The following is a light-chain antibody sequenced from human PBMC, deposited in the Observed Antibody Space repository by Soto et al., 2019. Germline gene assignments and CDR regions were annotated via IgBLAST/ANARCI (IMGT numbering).Light chain of an antibody. CDR2: GTS. Sequence: EVVMTQSPATLSVSPGERATLSCRASQSISRNLAWYQQKPGQPPRLLIFGTSTRAAGTPARFSGSGSGTEFTLTISSLQSEDVAVYYCQQYDNWPPWTFGQGTKVEI. J-gene: IGKJ1*01. CDR3: QQYDNWPPWT. CDR1: QSISRN. V-gene: IGKV3-15*01.